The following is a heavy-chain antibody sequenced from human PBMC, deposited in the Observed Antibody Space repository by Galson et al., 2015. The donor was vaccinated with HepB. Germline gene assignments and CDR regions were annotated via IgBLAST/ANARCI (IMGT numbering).Heavy chain of an antibody. CDR2: ISSSSSTI. V-gene: IGHV3-48*01. CDR3: ASFSVRGYSGYDLFDY. CDR1: GFTFSSYS. D-gene: IGHD5-12*01. Sequence: SLRLSCAASGFTFSSYSMNWVRQAPGKGLEWVSYISSSSSTIYYADSVKGRFTISRDNAKNSLYLQMNSLRAEDTAVYYCASFSVRGYSGYDLFDYWGQGTLVTVSS. J-gene: IGHJ4*02.